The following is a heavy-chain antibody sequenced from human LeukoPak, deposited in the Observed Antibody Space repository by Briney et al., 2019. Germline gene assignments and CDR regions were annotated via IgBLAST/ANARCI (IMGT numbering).Heavy chain of an antibody. Sequence: GGSLRLSCAASGFTFSSYRMNWVRQAPGKGLEWVSSISSSSSYIYYADSLKGRFTISRDNAKNSLYLQVNSLRAEDTAVYYCARGGDHYDSSGYYSNFDYWGQGTRVTVSS. CDR2: ISSSSSYI. V-gene: IGHV3-21*01. CDR3: ARGGDHYDSSGYYSNFDY. CDR1: GFTFSSYR. D-gene: IGHD3-22*01. J-gene: IGHJ4*02.